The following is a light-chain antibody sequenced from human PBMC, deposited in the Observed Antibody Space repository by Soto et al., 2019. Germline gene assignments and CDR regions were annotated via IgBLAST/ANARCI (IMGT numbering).Light chain of an antibody. J-gene: IGLJ2*01. Sequence: QSVLTQPPSVSGAPGQRVTISCTGSSSNIGAGYDVHWYQQLPGTAPKLLIYGNSNRPSGVPDRVSGSKSGTSASLAITGLHAEDEADYYCQSYDSSLSGYVVFGGGNKLTVL. V-gene: IGLV1-40*01. CDR3: QSYDSSLSGYVV. CDR1: SSNIGAGYD. CDR2: GNS.